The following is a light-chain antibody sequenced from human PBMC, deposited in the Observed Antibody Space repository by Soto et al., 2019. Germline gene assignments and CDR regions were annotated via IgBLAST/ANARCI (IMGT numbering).Light chain of an antibody. CDR2: GAS. J-gene: IGKJ5*01. CDR3: QQRRNWPPIP. CDR1: QSVTSNY. V-gene: IGKV3D-20*02. Sequence: IVMTQSPGTLSLSPLEIATLSFMASQSVTSNYLAWYQQKPGQAPRLLISGASSRAAGISDKFSGSGSGTDFTLTISTLEAEDFAVYYCQQRRNWPPIPFGQGTRLE.